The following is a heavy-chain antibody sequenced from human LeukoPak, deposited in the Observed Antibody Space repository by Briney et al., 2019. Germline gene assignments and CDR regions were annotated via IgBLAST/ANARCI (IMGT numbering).Heavy chain of an antibody. V-gene: IGHV4-38-2*01. CDR3: AATPRSAFDY. J-gene: IGHJ4*02. Sequence: SETLSLTCAVSGYSISSNYYWGWIRQPPGKGLEWIETIYHSGTTYYNPSLKSRLTISVDTSKNQFSLKLSSVTAADTAVYYCAATPRSAFDYWGRGTLVTVSS. CDR2: IYHSGTT. CDR1: GYSISSNYY.